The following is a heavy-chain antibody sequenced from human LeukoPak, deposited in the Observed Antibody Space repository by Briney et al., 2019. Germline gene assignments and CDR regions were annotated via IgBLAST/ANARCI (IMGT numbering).Heavy chain of an antibody. Sequence: GRSLRLSCAASGFTFSSYGMHWVRQAPGKGLEWVAVIWYDGSNKYYADSVKGRFTISRDNSKNTLYLQMNSLRAEDTAVYYCARYCSSTSCYLDYYYGMDVWGQGTTVTVSS. D-gene: IGHD2-2*01. CDR1: GFTFSSYG. CDR3: ARYCSSTSCYLDYYYGMDV. CDR2: IWYDGSNK. V-gene: IGHV3-30*19. J-gene: IGHJ6*02.